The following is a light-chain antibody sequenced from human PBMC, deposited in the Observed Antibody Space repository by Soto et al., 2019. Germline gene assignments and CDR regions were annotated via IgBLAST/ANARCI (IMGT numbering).Light chain of an antibody. CDR3: ETWDSNTHV. CDR2: LEGSGSY. V-gene: IGLV4-60*03. Sequence: QPFLTQSSSASASLGCSVKLTCALSSGHSSYIIAWHQQQPGKAPRYLMKLEGSGSYNKGSGVPDRFSGSSSGADRYLTISNLQSEDEADYYCETWDSNTHVFGTGTKVTVL. CDR1: SGHSSYI. J-gene: IGLJ1*01.